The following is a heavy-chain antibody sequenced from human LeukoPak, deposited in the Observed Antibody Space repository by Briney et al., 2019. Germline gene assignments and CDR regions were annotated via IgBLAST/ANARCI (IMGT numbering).Heavy chain of an antibody. Sequence: SETLSLTCTVSGGSISSSSYYWGWIRQPPGKGLEWIGEINHSGSTNYNPSLKSRVTISVDTSKNQFSLKLSSVTAADTAVYYCARRDYVWGSYRYYAFDYWGQGTLVTVSS. V-gene: IGHV4-39*07. J-gene: IGHJ4*02. D-gene: IGHD3-16*02. CDR2: INHSGST. CDR1: GGSISSSSYY. CDR3: ARRDYVWGSYRYYAFDY.